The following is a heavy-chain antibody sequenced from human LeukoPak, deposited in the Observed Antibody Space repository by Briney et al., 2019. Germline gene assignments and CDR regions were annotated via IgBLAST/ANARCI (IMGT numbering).Heavy chain of an antibody. CDR3: AKHSGSYFIYYVDS. V-gene: IGHV3-23*01. D-gene: IGHD1-26*01. CDR2: ISGSAYNT. Sequence: GGSLRLSCAASGFTFSSYGMSWVRQAPGKGLEWVSTISGSAYNTYYADPVKGRFTISRDNSANTLYLQMNSLRAEDTALYYCAKHSGSYFIYYVDSWGQGTPVTVSS. CDR1: GFTFSSYG. J-gene: IGHJ4*02.